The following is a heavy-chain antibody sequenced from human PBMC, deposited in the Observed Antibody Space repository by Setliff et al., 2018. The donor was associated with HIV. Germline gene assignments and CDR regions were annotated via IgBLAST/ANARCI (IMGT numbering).Heavy chain of an antibody. CDR3: ARERRYYGSGSYSRYFDY. Sequence: GGSLRLSCAASGFTFSSYEMNWVRQAPGKGLEWVSYISSSGSTIYYADSVKGRFTISRDNAKNSLYLQMNSLRAEDTAVYYCARERRYYGSGSYSRYFDYWGQGTLVTSPQ. CDR1: GFTFSSYE. D-gene: IGHD3-10*01. CDR2: ISSSGSTI. V-gene: IGHV3-48*03. J-gene: IGHJ4*02.